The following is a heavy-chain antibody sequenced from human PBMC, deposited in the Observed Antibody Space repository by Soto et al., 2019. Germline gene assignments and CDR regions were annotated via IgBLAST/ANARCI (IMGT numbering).Heavy chain of an antibody. J-gene: IGHJ4*02. CDR2: ISGSGGST. D-gene: IGHD3-22*01. CDR1: GFTFSSYA. Sequence: PGGALRLSCAASGFTFSSYAMSWVRQAPGKGLEWVSAISGSGGSTYYADSVKGRFTISRDNSKNTLYLQMNSLRAEDTAVYYCAKDQSSGYWLWDYWGQGTLVTVSS. CDR3: AKDQSSGYWLWDY. V-gene: IGHV3-23*01.